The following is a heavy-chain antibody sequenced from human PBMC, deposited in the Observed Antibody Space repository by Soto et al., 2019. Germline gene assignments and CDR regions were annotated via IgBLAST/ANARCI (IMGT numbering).Heavy chain of an antibody. V-gene: IGHV4-31*03. CDR2: IYYSGST. CDR3: ARNWIGLGELPTGP. CDR1: GGSISSGGYY. D-gene: IGHD3-10*01. J-gene: IGHJ5*02. Sequence: SETLSLTCTVSGGSISSGGYYWSWIRQHPGKGLEGIGYIYYSGSTYYNPSLKSRVTISVDTSKNQFSLKLSSVTAADTAVYYCARNWIGLGELPTGPWGQGTLVTVSS.